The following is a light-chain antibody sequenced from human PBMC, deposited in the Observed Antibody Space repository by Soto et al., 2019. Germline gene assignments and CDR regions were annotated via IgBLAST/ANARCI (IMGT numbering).Light chain of an antibody. CDR3: SSYTTSNTRQIV. CDR2: DVS. V-gene: IGLV2-14*01. CDR1: NSDVGGYNY. J-gene: IGLJ1*01. Sequence: QSALTQPASVPGSPGQSITISCTGTNSDVGGYNYVSWYQQHPGKAPKFMIYDVSSRPSGVSDRFSGSKSGNTASLTISGLQAEDEADYYCSSYTTSNTRQIVFGTGTKLTVL.